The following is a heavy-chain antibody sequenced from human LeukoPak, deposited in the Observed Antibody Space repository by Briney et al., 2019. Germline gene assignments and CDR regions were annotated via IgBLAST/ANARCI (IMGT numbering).Heavy chain of an antibody. CDR3: ASLDERGVSDY. CDR2: INPNSGGT. J-gene: IGHJ4*02. CDR1: GYTFTGYY. D-gene: IGHD3-10*01. Sequence: ASVKVSRKASGYTFTGYYMNWVRQAPGQGLEWMGWINPNSGGTNYAQTFQGRVTMARDTSISTAYMELSRLRPDDTAVYYCASLDERGVSDYWGQGTLFTVSS. V-gene: IGHV1-2*02.